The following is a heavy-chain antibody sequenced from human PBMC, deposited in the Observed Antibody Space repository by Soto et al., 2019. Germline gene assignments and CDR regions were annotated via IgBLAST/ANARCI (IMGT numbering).Heavy chain of an antibody. CDR1: GFTFSSYW. V-gene: IGHV3-74*01. CDR3: ARVGSYYYYYYMDV. Sequence: EVQLVESGGGLVQPGGSLRLSCAASGFTFSSYWMHWVRQAPGKGLVCVSRINSDGSSTSYADSVKGRFTISRDNAKNTLYLQMNSLRAEDTAVYYCARVGSYYYYYYMDVWCKGTKVTVSS. CDR2: INSDGSST. J-gene: IGHJ6*03.